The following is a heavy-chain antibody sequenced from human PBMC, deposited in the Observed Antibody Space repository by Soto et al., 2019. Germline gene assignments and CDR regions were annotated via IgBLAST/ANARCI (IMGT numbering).Heavy chain of an antibody. Sequence: SETLSLTCTVSGGSISSYYWSWIRQPPGKGLEWIGYIYYSGSTNYNPSLKSRVTISVDTSKNQFSLKLSSVTAADTAVYYCARAIAVAVNDYWGQGTLVTVSS. CDR2: IYYSGST. D-gene: IGHD6-19*01. J-gene: IGHJ4*02. CDR1: GGSISSYY. V-gene: IGHV4-59*01. CDR3: ARAIAVAVNDY.